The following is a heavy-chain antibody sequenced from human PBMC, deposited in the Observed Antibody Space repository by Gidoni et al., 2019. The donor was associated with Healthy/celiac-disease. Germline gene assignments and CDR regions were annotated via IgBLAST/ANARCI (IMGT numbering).Heavy chain of an antibody. Sequence: QVQLQQWGAGLLKPSETLSLTCAVYGGSFSGYYLSWIRQTPGKGLEWIGEITRSGSTNYNPSLKSRVTISVDTSKNQFSLKLSSVTAADTAVYYCARAITGTSSLYYFDYWGQGTLVTVSS. CDR1: GGSFSGYY. D-gene: IGHD1-7*01. CDR2: ITRSGST. V-gene: IGHV4-34*01. J-gene: IGHJ4*02. CDR3: ARAITGTSSLYYFDY.